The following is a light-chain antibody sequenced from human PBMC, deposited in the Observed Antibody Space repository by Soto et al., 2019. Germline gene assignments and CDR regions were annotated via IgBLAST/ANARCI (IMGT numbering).Light chain of an antibody. CDR3: QQRGNWPRT. J-gene: IGKJ1*01. V-gene: IGKV3-11*01. CDR1: QSVSSY. CDR2: DAS. Sequence: EIVLTQCPATLSLSPGERATLSCRASQSVSSYLAWYQQKLGQAPRLLIYDASKRATGIPARFSGSGSGTDFTLTISNLEPEDFAVYYCQQRGNWPRTFGQGTKVDIK.